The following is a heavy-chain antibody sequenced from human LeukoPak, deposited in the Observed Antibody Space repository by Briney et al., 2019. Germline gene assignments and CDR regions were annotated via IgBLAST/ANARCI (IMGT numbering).Heavy chain of an antibody. CDR2: IYYSGST. D-gene: IGHD1-26*01. CDR3: ARHEGSLDAFDI. Sequence: SANLSLTCTVSGGSIYSYYWSWIRKPPGEGLAWIGYIYYSGSTNYNPSLKSRVTISVDTSKNQFSLKLSSVTAADTAVYYCARHEGSLDAFDIWGQGTMVTVSS. J-gene: IGHJ3*02. CDR1: GGSIYSYY. V-gene: IGHV4-59*08.